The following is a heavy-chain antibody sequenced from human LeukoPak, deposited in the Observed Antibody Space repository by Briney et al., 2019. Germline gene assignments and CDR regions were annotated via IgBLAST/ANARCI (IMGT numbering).Heavy chain of an antibody. D-gene: IGHD3-10*01. CDR2: INDAGDFT. Sequence: GGSLRLSCAASGFTFRNYAMSWVRQAPGKGLEWLSAINDAGDFTWYADSVKGRFTISRDNSRNTLSLQMNSLRAEDTTVYYCARGSSGGRPYYFDYWGQGILDSVAS. V-gene: IGHV3-23*01. J-gene: IGHJ4*02. CDR3: ARGSSGGRPYYFDY. CDR1: GFTFRNYA.